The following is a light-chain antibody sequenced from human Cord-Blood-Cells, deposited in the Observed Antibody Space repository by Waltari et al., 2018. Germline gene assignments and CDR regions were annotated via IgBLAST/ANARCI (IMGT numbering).Light chain of an antibody. CDR2: EVN. CDR3: SSYTSSSTWV. CDR1: SSDVGGYNY. Sequence: QSALTQPASVSGSPGQSITISCTGTSSDVGGYNYVSWYQQHPGKAPKLMIYEVNKPPSGVSNRFSGSKAGNTASLTISGLQAEDEADYYCSSYTSSSTWVFGGGTKLTVL. J-gene: IGLJ3*02. V-gene: IGLV2-14*01.